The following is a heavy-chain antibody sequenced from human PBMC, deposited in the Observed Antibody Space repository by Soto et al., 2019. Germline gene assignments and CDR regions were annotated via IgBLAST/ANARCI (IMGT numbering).Heavy chain of an antibody. Sequence: QVTLKESGPVLVKPTETLTLTCTVSGFSLSNARMGVSWIRQPPGKALEWLAHIFSNDEKSYSTSLKGRLTISKDTSKSQVVLTMTNMDPVDTATYYCARIRDYDFWSGYGYFDYWGQGTLVTVSS. CDR1: GFSLSNARMG. CDR2: IFSNDEK. J-gene: IGHJ4*02. V-gene: IGHV2-26*01. D-gene: IGHD3-3*01. CDR3: ARIRDYDFWSGYGYFDY.